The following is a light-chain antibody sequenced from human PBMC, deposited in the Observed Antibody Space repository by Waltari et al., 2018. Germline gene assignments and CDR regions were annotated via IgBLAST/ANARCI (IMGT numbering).Light chain of an antibody. CDR3: QQYNNWPPWT. J-gene: IGKJ1*01. CDR2: GAS. Sequence: EIVMTQSPATLSVSPGERATLSCRASQSVSSNLAWYQQKPGQAPRLLIHGASTRATGIPARFSGSGSGTEFTLTISSMQSEDFAVYYCQQYNNWPPWTFGQGTKVEIK. CDR1: QSVSSN. V-gene: IGKV3-15*01.